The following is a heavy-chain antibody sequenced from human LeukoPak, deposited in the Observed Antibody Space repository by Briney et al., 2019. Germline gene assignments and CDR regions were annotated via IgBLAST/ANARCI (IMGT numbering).Heavy chain of an antibody. CDR3: ARDGGRYVVNY. J-gene: IGHJ4*02. Sequence: GASVKVSCKTSGYTFTGHYMHWVRQAPGQGLEWMEWINPNSGATNCAQKFQGRVTMTRDTSISTAYMELSRLRSDDTAVYYCARDGGRYVVNYWGQGTLVTVSS. CDR1: GYTFTGHY. V-gene: IGHV1-2*02. CDR2: INPNSGAT. D-gene: IGHD1-26*01.